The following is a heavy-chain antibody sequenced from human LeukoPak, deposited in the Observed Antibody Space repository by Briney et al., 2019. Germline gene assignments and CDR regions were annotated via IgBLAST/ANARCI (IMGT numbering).Heavy chain of an antibody. Sequence: ASVKVSCKASGYTFTGYYMHWVRQAPGQGLEWMGWINPNSGGTNYAQKFQGRVTMTRDTSISTAYMELSRLRSDDTAVYYCASLLGYCSSTSCYEVDYWGQGTLDTVSS. D-gene: IGHD2-2*01. CDR3: ASLLGYCSSTSCYEVDY. CDR2: INPNSGGT. J-gene: IGHJ4*02. V-gene: IGHV1-2*02. CDR1: GYTFTGYY.